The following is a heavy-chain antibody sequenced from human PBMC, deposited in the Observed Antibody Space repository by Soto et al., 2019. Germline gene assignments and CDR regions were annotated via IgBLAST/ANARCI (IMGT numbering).Heavy chain of an antibody. Sequence: EVQLLESGGGLVQPGGSLRLSCAAPGFTLSSYAMSWVRQAPGKGLEWVSAISGSGGSTYYADSVKGRFTISRDNSKNTLYLQMNSLRAEDTAVYYCATDLLERRPYYFDYWGQGTLVTVSS. J-gene: IGHJ4*02. CDR1: GFTLSSYA. CDR3: ATDLLERRPYYFDY. V-gene: IGHV3-23*01. CDR2: ISGSGGST.